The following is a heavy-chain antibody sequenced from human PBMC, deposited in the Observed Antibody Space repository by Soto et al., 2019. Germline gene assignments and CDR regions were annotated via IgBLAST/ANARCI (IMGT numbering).Heavy chain of an antibody. CDR1: GFTFSSYS. CDR2: ISSSSSTI. J-gene: IGHJ4*02. V-gene: IGHV3-48*04. Sequence: GGSLRLSCAASGFTFSSYSMNWVRQAPGKGLEWVSYISSSSSTIYYADSVKGRFTISRDNAKNSLYLQMNSLRAEDWAVYYCARVLSLEYSSSLFDYWGQGTLVTVSS. CDR3: ARVLSLEYSSSLFDY. D-gene: IGHD6-6*01.